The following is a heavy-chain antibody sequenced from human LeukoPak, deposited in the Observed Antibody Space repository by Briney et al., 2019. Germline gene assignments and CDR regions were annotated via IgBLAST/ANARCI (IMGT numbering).Heavy chain of an antibody. J-gene: IGHJ5*02. Sequence: GGSLRLSCAASGFTFSTYWMGWVRQAPGMGLEWVATIKQDGSVKHYVDSVKGRFTISRDNAKNSQFLQMNSLRAEDTAVYYCAGARGWEFSSWGQGTLVTVSS. D-gene: IGHD1-26*01. V-gene: IGHV3-7*01. CDR3: AGARGWEFSS. CDR2: IKQDGSVK. CDR1: GFTFSTYW.